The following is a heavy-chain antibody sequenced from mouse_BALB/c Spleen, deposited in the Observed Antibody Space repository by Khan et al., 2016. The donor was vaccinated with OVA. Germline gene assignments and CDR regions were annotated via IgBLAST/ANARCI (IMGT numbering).Heavy chain of an antibody. D-gene: IGHD2-4*01. CDR1: GYSITSDYA. CDR3: ARRGNYDYDYAMDY. V-gene: IGHV3-2*02. CDR2: ISYSGST. J-gene: IGHJ4*01. Sequence: EVKLEESGPGLVKPSQSLSLTCTVTGYSITSDYAWNWIRQFPGNKLEWMGYISYSGSTSYNPSLKSRISITRDTSKNQFFLQLNSVTTEDTATYYCARRGNYDYDYAMDYWGQGTSVTVSS.